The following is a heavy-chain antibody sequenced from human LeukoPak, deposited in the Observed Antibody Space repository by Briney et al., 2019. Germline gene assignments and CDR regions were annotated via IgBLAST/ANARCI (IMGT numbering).Heavy chain of an antibody. CDR1: GFTFSSYA. D-gene: IGHD2-15*01. J-gene: IGHJ4*02. V-gene: IGHV3-30*14. CDR2: ISYDGSNK. CDR3: AREVVSSPSYFDS. Sequence: GGSLRLSCAASGFTFSSYAMHWVRQAPGKGLEWVAVISYDGSNKYYADSVKGRFTISRDNSKNTLYLLMNSLIPEDTAVYYCAREVVSSPSYFDSWGQGTLVTVSS.